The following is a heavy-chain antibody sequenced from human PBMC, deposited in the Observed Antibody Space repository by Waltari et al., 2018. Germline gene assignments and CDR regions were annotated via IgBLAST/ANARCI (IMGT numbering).Heavy chain of an antibody. J-gene: IGHJ4*02. CDR2: ISGSGGST. Sequence: EVQLVESGGGLVQPGGSLRLSCAASGFTFSSYAMSWVRQAPGKGLEWVSAISGSGGSTYYADSVKGRFTISRDNSKNTLYLQMNSLRAEDTAVYYCAKDPSRIHDTIFGVVINYWGQGTLVTVSS. CDR3: AKDPSRIHDTIFGVVINY. D-gene: IGHD3-3*01. CDR1: GFTFSSYA. V-gene: IGHV3-23*04.